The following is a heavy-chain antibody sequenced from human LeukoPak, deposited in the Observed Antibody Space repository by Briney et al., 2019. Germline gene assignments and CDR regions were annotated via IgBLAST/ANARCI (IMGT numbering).Heavy chain of an antibody. J-gene: IGHJ4*02. V-gene: IGHV4-34*01. CDR3: ASRLRDSSGYYSGFDY. CDR1: GRSLSDYY. D-gene: IGHD3-22*01. CDR2: INHSGST. Sequence: SETLSLTCTVYGRSLSDYYWSWIRQPPGKGLEWIGEINHSGSTNYNPSLKSRVTISVDTSKNQFSLKLRSVTAADTAVYYCASRLRDSSGYYSGFDYWGQGTLVTVSS.